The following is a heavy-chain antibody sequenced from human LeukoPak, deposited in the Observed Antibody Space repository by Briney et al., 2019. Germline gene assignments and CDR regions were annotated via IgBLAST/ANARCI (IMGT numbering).Heavy chain of an antibody. J-gene: IGHJ4*02. CDR2: ISTTSSFI. CDR1: GFTFSSYS. Sequence: PGGSLRLSCAASGFTFSSYSMNWVRQAQGKGLEWVSSISTTSSFIYYADSVKGRFTVSRDYAKNSLFLQMTSLRAEDTAVYYCARVAYGDYYFDYWGQGTLVTVSS. D-gene: IGHD4-17*01. V-gene: IGHV3-21*01. CDR3: ARVAYGDYYFDY.